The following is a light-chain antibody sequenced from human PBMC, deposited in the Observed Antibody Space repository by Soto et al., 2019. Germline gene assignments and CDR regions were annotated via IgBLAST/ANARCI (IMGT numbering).Light chain of an antibody. CDR1: QYINTR. CDR3: HQRQSWPRT. Sequence: EIRLPKSPATVSLFPHHSVTLSCRASQYINTRLAWYQHRPGQAPRLLIYQTSLRAAGIPARFSASGSGTDFTLTISDVQPEDFALYYCHQRQSWPRTFGQGTKVDIK. CDR2: QTS. J-gene: IGKJ1*01. V-gene: IGKV3-11*01.